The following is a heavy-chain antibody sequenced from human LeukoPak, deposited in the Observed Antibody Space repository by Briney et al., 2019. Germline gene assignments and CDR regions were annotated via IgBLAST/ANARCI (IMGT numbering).Heavy chain of an antibody. CDR1: GFTFNNYG. V-gene: IGHV3-20*04. CDR3: ARDLTSGYDDY. J-gene: IGHJ4*02. CDR2: TGGST. D-gene: IGHD5-12*01. Sequence: GGSLRLSCAASGFTFNNYGMNWVRQVPGKGLEWVSGTGGSTGYADSVKGRFTISRDNAKNSLYLQMNSLRAEDTAVYYCARDLTSGYDDYWGQGTLVTVSS.